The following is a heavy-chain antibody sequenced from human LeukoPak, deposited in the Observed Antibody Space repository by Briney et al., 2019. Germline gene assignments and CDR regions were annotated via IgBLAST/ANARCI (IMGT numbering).Heavy chain of an antibody. J-gene: IGHJ5*02. V-gene: IGHV3-7*01. CDR3: ARDSSNYVSWFDP. D-gene: IGHD4-11*01. Sequence: PGGSLRLSCAASGFTFSSYWMSWVRQAPGKGLEWVANIKQDGSEKYYVDSVKGRFTISRDNAKNSLYLQMNSLRAEDTAVYYCARDSSNYVSWFDPWGQGTLVTVSS. CDR2: IKQDGSEK. CDR1: GFTFSSYW.